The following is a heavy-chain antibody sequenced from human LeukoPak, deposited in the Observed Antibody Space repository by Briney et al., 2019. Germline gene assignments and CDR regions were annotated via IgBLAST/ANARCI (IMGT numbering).Heavy chain of an antibody. D-gene: IGHD4-17*01. CDR1: GFTFSSYE. J-gene: IGHJ6*03. CDR3: ARDYGTNGLIYYYYYMDV. Sequence: PGGSLRLSCAASGFTFSSYEMNWVRQAPGKGLEWVSYISSSSSTIYYADSVKGRFTISRDNAKNSLYLQMNSLRAEDTAVYYCARDYGTNGLIYYYYYMDVWGKGTAVTVSS. V-gene: IGHV3-48*01. CDR2: ISSSSSTI.